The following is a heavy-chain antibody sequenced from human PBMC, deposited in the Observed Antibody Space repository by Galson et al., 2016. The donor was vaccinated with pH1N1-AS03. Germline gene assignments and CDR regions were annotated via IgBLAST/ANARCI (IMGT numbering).Heavy chain of an antibody. CDR2: IILVFGTT. V-gene: IGHV1-69*15. Sequence: SGGTFNNFAISWVRQAPGQGLEWLGRIILVFGTTNYAQKFQGRVMITADESTSTAYMELSSLRFDDTAVYYCAGYHGVGNGAFDIWGRGTLVTVTS. J-gene: IGHJ3*02. D-gene: IGHD3-10*01. CDR1: GGTFNNFA. CDR3: AGYHGVGNGAFDI.